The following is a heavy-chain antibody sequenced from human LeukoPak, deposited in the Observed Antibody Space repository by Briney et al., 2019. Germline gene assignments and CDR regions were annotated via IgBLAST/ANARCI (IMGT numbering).Heavy chain of an antibody. D-gene: IGHD5-12*01. Sequence: PGGSLTLSCSASGFTLEEYAIHWVRQPPPKGLEWVSLISWYGCSTFFADSVKGRFTISRNNSRHTLYLQMNSLGAEDTALYYCAKDKEYSCLGPIQCCYYYGLDVWGKGTTVTVSS. CDR1: GFTLEEYA. CDR2: ISWYGCST. CDR3: AKDKEYSCLGPIQCCYYYGLDV. V-gene: IGHV3-43D*04. J-gene: IGHJ6*01.